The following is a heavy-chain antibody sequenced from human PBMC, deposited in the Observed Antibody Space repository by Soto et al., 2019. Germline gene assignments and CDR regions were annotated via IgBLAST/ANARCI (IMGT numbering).Heavy chain of an antibody. CDR3: ASRSGQLPYYFDY. D-gene: IGHD6-6*01. CDR1: GYTFTNYG. J-gene: IGHJ4*02. V-gene: IGHV1-18*01. Sequence: ASVKVSCKASGYTFTNYGISWVRQAPGQGLEWMVWISAYKGNTNYAQKFQGRVTMTTDTSTSTAYMELRSLRTDDTAVYYCASRSGQLPYYFDYWGQGTLVTVSS. CDR2: ISAYKGNT.